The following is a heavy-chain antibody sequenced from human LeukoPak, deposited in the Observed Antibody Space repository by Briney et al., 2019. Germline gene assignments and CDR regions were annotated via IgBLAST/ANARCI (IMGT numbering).Heavy chain of an antibody. V-gene: IGHV4-59*01. J-gene: IGHJ2*01. CDR3: ASRTVTTTGWYFDL. Sequence: PSETLSLTCTVSGGSISSYYWSWLRQSPGKGLEWLGYIYYNGNTNYHPSLKNRVTISIDTSKNQLSLKLSSVTAADTAVYYCASRTVTTTGWYFDLWGRGTLVTVSS. CDR2: IYYNGNT. CDR1: GGSISSYY. D-gene: IGHD4-17*01.